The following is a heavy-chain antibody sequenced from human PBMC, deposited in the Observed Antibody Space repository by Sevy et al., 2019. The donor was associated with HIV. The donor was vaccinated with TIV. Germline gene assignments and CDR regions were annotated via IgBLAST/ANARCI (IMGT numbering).Heavy chain of an antibody. CDR3: VKDKYERGVVVSALDY. CDR2: ISWNSGTI. J-gene: IGHJ4*02. D-gene: IGHD2-21*01. Sequence: GGSLRLSCAASGFTFDDYAMHWVRQTPGKGLEWGSGISWNSGTIAYADSVKGRFTISRDNAKNSLYLQMNSLRAEDTALYYCVKDKYERGVVVSALDYWGQGTLVTVSS. V-gene: IGHV3-9*01. CDR1: GFTFDDYA.